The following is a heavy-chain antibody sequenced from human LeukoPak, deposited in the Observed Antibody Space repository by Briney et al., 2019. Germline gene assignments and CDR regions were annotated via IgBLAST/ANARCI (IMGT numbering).Heavy chain of an antibody. Sequence: GGSLRLSCAASGFTFSSYGMHWVRQAPGKGLEWVAVIWYDGSNKYYAGSVKGRFTISRDNSKNTLYLQMNSLRAEDTAVYYCAREGYYYDSSGYPGYYFDYWGQGTLVTVSS. CDR3: AREGYYYDSSGYPGYYFDY. D-gene: IGHD3-22*01. V-gene: IGHV3-33*01. CDR1: GFTFSSYG. CDR2: IWYDGSNK. J-gene: IGHJ4*02.